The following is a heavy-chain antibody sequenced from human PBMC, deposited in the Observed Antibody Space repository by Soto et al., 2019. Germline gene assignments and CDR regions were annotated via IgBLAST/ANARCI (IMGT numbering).Heavy chain of an antibody. Sequence: GGSLRLSCVGSGFTFSDSVMAWVRQAPGTGLEWLSVISGDGRTLYALSVTGWFTISRDNSKNTLYLQMRSLRAEDAAAYYCVKWHTSNFDSLPFTGFDFWGQGTQVTVSS. CDR1: GFTFSDSV. D-gene: IGHD3-22*01. V-gene: IGHV3-23*01. J-gene: IGHJ4*02. CDR2: ISGDGRT. CDR3: VKWHTSNFDSLPFTGFDF.